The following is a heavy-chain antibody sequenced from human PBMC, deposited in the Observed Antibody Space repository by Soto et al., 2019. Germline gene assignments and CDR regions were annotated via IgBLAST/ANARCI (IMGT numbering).Heavy chain of an antibody. CDR1: GVSCTGYY. J-gene: IGHJ6*01. CDR3: ARDAGGTRGCTVTEI. V-gene: IGHV1-2*02. Sequence: CRASGVSCTGYYLHGRRQAPEQGLEWMGWINPNSGGTNYAQNFQGRVTMTRDTSFNLVYMEMSGLMSDDTAVYYCARDAGGTRGCTVTEIWRQGTSVTGFS. CDR2: INPNSGGT. D-gene: IGHD4-4*01.